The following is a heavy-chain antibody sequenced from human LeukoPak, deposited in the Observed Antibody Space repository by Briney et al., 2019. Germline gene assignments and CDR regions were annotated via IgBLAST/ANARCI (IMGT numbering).Heavy chain of an antibody. Sequence: ASVKVSCKASGYTFTSYGISWVRQAPGQGLEWMGWISAYNGNTNYAQKLQGRVTMTTDTSTSTAYMELRSLRSDDTAVYYCARDRGRVVAPSLGYWGQGILVTVSS. CDR3: ARDRGRVVAPSLGY. V-gene: IGHV1-18*01. CDR2: ISAYNGNT. D-gene: IGHD2-15*01. J-gene: IGHJ4*02. CDR1: GYTFTSYG.